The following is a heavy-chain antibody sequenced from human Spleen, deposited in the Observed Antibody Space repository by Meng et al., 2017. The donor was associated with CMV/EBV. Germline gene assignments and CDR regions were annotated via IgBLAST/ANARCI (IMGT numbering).Heavy chain of an antibody. Sequence: GGSLRLSCTGSGFTFSHYAIHWVRQAPGKGLEWVAVISYDGSNKYYADSVKGRFTISRDNSKNTLSLHMNSLRIDDTAVYYCARVHTNGYPPHFYYSGMDVWGPGTSVTVSS. CDR1: GFTFSHYA. J-gene: IGHJ6*02. D-gene: IGHD5-24*01. CDR3: ARVHTNGYPPHFYYSGMDV. CDR2: ISYDGSNK. V-gene: IGHV3-30-3*01.